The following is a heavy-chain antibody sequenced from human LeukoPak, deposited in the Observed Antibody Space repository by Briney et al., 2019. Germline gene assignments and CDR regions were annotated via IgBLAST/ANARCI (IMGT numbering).Heavy chain of an antibody. Sequence: PGGSLRLSCAASGFTFSSYAMRWLRQVPEKGLVWVSSISNSGGSIYYADSVKGRFTISRDNSKHTLYLQMDSLRAEDTAVYYCTITPTNIVIIAAAGFDPWGQGTLVTVPS. V-gene: IGHV3-23*01. CDR1: GFTFSSYA. D-gene: IGHD2/OR15-2a*01. CDR3: TITPTNIVIIAAAGFDP. J-gene: IGHJ5*02. CDR2: ISNSGGSI.